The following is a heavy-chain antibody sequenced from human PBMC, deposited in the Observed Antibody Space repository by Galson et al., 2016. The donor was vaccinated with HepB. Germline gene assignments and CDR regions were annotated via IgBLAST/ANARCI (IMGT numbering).Heavy chain of an antibody. CDR3: VKESQLGSNRYGPRFDY. Sequence: SLRLSCATSGFTFEDYTMHWVRQPPGKGLEWVSLVTWNGSPYYADSVKGRFTISRDNNKNSLYLQMNSLRFEDAAFYYCVKESQLGSNRYGPRFDYWGQGTLVTVSS. V-gene: IGHV3-43*01. D-gene: IGHD5-18*01. CDR2: VTWNGSP. J-gene: IGHJ4*02. CDR1: GFTFEDYT.